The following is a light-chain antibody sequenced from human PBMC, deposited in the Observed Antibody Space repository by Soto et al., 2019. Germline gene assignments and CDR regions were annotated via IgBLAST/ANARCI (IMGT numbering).Light chain of an antibody. J-gene: IGKJ2*01. V-gene: IGKV2-30*01. Sequence: DVVMTQSPLSLPVTLGQPASISCRSSQSLVNSDGNTYLNWFQQRPGQSPRRLIYKVSNRDSGVPDRFSGSGSGTDFTLKISRVEAEDVGVYYCMQGTREPEKYTFGQGTKLEIK. CDR3: MQGTREPEKYT. CDR2: KVS. CDR1: QSLVNSDGNTY.